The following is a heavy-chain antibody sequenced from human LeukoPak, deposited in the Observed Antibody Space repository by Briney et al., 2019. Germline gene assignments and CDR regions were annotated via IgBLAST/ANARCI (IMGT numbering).Heavy chain of an antibody. J-gene: IGHJ4*02. CDR3: ASFGGQQLVRD. CDR2: IYYSGST. V-gene: IGHV4-39*07. Sequence: GSLRLSCAASGFTASSNYMSWVRQAPGKGLEWIGSIYYSGSTYYNPSLKSRVTISVDTSKNQFSLKLSSVTAADTAVYYCASFGGQQLVRDWGQGTLVTVSS. D-gene: IGHD6-13*01. CDR1: GFTASSNY.